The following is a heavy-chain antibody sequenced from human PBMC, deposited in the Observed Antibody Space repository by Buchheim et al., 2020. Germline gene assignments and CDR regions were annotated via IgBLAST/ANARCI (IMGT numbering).Heavy chain of an antibody. Sequence: QVQLVQSGAEVKKPGASVKVSCKASGYTFTSYYMHWGRQAPGQGLEWRGIINPSGGSPSYAQKFQGRVTMTRARSTSTASMELSSLRSEDTAVYYCARSDSSGSNWYFDLWGRGTL. CDR1: GYTFTSYY. D-gene: IGHD3-22*01. V-gene: IGHV1-46*01. CDR2: INPSGGSP. CDR3: ARSDSSGSNWYFDL. J-gene: IGHJ2*01.